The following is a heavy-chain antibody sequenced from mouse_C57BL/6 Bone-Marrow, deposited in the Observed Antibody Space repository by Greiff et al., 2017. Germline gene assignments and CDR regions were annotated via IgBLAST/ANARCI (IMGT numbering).Heavy chain of an antibody. V-gene: IGHV5-17*01. J-gene: IGHJ2*01. Sequence: VQLKESGGGLVKPGGSLKLSCAASGFTFSDYGMHWVRQAPEKGLEWVAYISSGSSTIYYADTVKGRFTISRDNAKNTLFLQMTSLRSEDTAMYYCARHYYGSSYYYFDYWGQGTTLTVSS. D-gene: IGHD1-1*01. CDR2: ISSGSSTI. CDR1: GFTFSDYG. CDR3: ARHYYGSSYYYFDY.